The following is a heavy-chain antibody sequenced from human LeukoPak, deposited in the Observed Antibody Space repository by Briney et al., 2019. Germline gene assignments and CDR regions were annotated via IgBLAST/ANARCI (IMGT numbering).Heavy chain of an antibody. V-gene: IGHV4-4*02. J-gene: IGHJ4*02. CDR2: IAHDGTT. D-gene: IGHD1-26*01. CDR1: GGSIAITNY. CDR3: TREDRPYCPFAY. Sequence: SETLSLTCGVSGGSIAITNYWSWVRQAPGKGLEWIGEIAHDGTTNYNPSLRSRVAMSFDRANNQFSLSLTSVTAADTAVYYCTREDRPYCPFAYWGQGVLVTVSS.